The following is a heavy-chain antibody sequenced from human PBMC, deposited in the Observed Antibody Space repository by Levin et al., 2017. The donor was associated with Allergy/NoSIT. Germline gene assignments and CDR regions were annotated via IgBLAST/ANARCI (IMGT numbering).Heavy chain of an antibody. CDR2: ILHSGKT. D-gene: IGHD3-10*01. Sequence: SETLSLTCDVSGGSISSSFWWTWVRQPPGKGLEWIGEILHSGKTNYNPSLKSRVTISVDKPKNQFSLNLNAVTAADTAVYYCARGDRMIRTVMFQSYFDSWGRGTLVTVSS. J-gene: IGHJ4*02. CDR3: ARGDRMIRTVMFQSYFDS. V-gene: IGHV4-4*02. CDR1: GGSISSSFW.